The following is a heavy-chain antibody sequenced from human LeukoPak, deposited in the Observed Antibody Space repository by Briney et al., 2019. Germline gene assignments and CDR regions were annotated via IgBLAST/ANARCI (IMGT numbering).Heavy chain of an antibody. CDR2: IKEDGSEE. CDR3: ARDPAAWDY. CDR1: TFTFGNYW. V-gene: IGHV3-7*01. D-gene: IGHD6-13*01. J-gene: IGHJ4*02. Sequence: GGSLRLSCAASTFTFGNYWMSWVRQAPGKGLEWVANIKEDGSEEYYVDSVKGRFTISRDNTKNSLYLQMNCLRAEDTAVYYCARDPAAWDYWGQGTLVTVSS.